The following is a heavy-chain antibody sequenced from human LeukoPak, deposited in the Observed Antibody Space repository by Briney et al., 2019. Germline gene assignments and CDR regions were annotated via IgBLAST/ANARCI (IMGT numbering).Heavy chain of an antibody. J-gene: IGHJ4*02. CDR1: GYTFTSYD. CDR2: MNPNSGNA. D-gene: IGHD3-22*01. Sequence: ASVKVSCKASGYTFTSYDTHWVRQATGQGLEWMGWMNPNSGNAGYAQKFQGRVTMTRNTSKSTAYMELSSLRSEDTAVYYCARGNHDYYDSSAYQRPHFDSWGQGTLVTVSS. CDR3: ARGNHDYYDSSAYQRPHFDS. V-gene: IGHV1-8*01.